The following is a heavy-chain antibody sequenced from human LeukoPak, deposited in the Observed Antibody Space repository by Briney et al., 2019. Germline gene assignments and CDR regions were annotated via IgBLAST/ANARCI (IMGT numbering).Heavy chain of an antibody. Sequence: GGSLRLSCAASGFTFSDYYMSWIRQAPGKGPEWVSYISSSGSTIYYADSVKGRFTISRDNAKNSLYLQMNSLRAEDTAVYYCAREYSSGWYDYWGQGTLVTASS. CDR1: GFTFSDYY. CDR2: ISSSGSTI. CDR3: AREYSSGWYDY. J-gene: IGHJ4*02. D-gene: IGHD6-19*01. V-gene: IGHV3-11*01.